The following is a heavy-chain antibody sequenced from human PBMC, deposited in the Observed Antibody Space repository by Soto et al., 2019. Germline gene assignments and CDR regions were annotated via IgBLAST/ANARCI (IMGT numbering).Heavy chain of an antibody. D-gene: IGHD2-15*01. V-gene: IGHV3-11*01. Sequence: QVQLVESGGALVKPGGSLRLSCAASGFTFTDYYMSWIRQAPGKGPEWISYITPSGTTIKYADSVRGRFTISRDNAKNSLSLQMTSLRADDTAVYYCARVRSTFPDYWGQGTLVTVSS. J-gene: IGHJ4*02. CDR2: ITPSGTTI. CDR3: ARVRSTFPDY. CDR1: GFTFTDYY.